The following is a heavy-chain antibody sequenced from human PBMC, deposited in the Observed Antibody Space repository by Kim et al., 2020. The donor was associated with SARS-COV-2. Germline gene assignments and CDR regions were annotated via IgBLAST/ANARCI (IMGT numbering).Heavy chain of an antibody. CDR3: AKDKVAAAGTGYFDY. CDR1: GFTFDDYT. V-gene: IGHV3-43*01. CDR2: ISWDGGST. D-gene: IGHD6-13*01. Sequence: GGSLRLSCAASGFTFDDYTMHWVRQAPGKGLEWVSLISWDGGSTYYADSVKGRFTISRDNSKNSLYLQMNSLRTEDTALYYCAKDKVAAAGTGYFDYWGQGTLVTVSS. J-gene: IGHJ4*02.